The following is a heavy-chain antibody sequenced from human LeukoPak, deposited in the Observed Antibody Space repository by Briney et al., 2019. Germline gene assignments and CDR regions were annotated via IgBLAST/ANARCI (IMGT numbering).Heavy chain of an antibody. CDR3: ARSGYSYGADAFDI. Sequence: PSETLSLTCTVSGGSIISSSYYWGWIRQPPGKGLEWIGSIYYSGNTDYNPSLKSRVTISVETSKNQFSLKLSSVTAADTAVYYCARSGYSYGADAFDIWGQGTMVTVSS. V-gene: IGHV4-39*07. J-gene: IGHJ3*02. D-gene: IGHD5-18*01. CDR1: GGSIISSSYY. CDR2: IYYSGNT.